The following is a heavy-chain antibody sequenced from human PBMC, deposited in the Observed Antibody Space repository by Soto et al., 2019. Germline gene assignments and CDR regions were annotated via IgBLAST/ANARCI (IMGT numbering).Heavy chain of an antibody. CDR3: ARHRSTAVTPFDY. D-gene: IGHD4-4*01. V-gene: IGHV4-39*01. J-gene: IGHJ4*02. Sequence: QLRLQESGPGLVKPSETLSLTCSVSGGSISTSSYYWGWIRQPPGKGLEWLGSIYYPGNTYYNPSLKSRVTISVDTSKNRFSLKLNSVTAADTAVYYCARHRSTAVTPFDYWGQGTLVTVSS. CDR2: IYYPGNT. CDR1: GGSISTSSYY.